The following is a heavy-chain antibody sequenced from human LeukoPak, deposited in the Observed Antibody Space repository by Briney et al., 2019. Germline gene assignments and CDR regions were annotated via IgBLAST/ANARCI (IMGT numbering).Heavy chain of an antibody. Sequence: SETLSLTCTVSGGSISPYYWSWIRQPPGKGLEWIGYIYYSGSTNYNPSLKSRVTISVDTSKNQFSLKLSSVTAADTAVYYCARGRIWFGESPGYYYMDAWGKGTTVTISS. V-gene: IGHV4-59*01. D-gene: IGHD3-10*01. J-gene: IGHJ6*03. CDR1: GGSISPYY. CDR2: IYYSGST. CDR3: ARGRIWFGESPGYYYMDA.